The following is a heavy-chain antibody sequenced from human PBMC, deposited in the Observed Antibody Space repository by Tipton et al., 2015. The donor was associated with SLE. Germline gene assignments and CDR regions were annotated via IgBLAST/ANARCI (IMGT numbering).Heavy chain of an antibody. CDR1: GFTFSTYG. CDR3: ARAIAAADHYGMDV. CDR2: IRFDGNRK. Sequence: SLRLSCAASGFTFSTYGMHWVRQAPGKGLEWVTFIRFDGNRKYYADSVRGRFTISRDNSKNTLYLQMNSLRAEDTAVYYCARAIAAADHYGMDVWGQGTTVTVSS. J-gene: IGHJ6*02. V-gene: IGHV3-30*02. D-gene: IGHD6-13*01.